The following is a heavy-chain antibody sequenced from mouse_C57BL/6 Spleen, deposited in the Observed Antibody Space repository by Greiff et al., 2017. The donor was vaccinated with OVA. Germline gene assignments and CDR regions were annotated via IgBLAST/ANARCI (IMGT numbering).Heavy chain of an antibody. Sequence: VKLQESGAELVKPGASVKISCKASGYAFSSYWMNWVKQRPGKGLEWIGQIYPGDGDTNYNGKFKGKATLTADKSSSTAYMQLSSLTSEDSAVYFCARSNYYGSSAYWGQGTLVTVSA. D-gene: IGHD1-1*01. V-gene: IGHV1-80*01. CDR1: GYAFSSYW. J-gene: IGHJ3*01. CDR3: ARSNYYGSSAY. CDR2: IYPGDGDT.